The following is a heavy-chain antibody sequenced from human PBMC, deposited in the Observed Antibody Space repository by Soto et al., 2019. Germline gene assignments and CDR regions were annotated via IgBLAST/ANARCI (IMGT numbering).Heavy chain of an antibody. CDR1: GYTFTSYA. J-gene: IGHJ6*02. V-gene: IGHV1-3*01. CDR2: INAGNGNT. CDR3: ARGGKIAVAGHDNYYYYYGMDV. Sequence: ASVKVSCKASGYTFTSYAMHWVRQAPGQRLEWMGWINAGNGNTKYSQKFQGRVTITRDTSASTAYMELSSLRSEDTAVYYCARGGKIAVAGHDNYYYYYGMDVWGQGTTVTVYS. D-gene: IGHD6-19*01.